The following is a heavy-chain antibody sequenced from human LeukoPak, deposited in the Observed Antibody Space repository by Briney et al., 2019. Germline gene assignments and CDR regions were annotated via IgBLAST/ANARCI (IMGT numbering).Heavy chain of an antibody. J-gene: IGHJ4*02. CDR1: GFTFSSYA. V-gene: IGHV3-23*01. Sequence: PGGSLRLSCAASGFTFSSYAMNWVRQAPGKGLEWVSSISGSGDSTYYADSVKGRFTISRDNSKNTLYLQMNSLRAEDTAVYYCAKGDSNAVSAALGVYWGQGTLVTVSS. D-gene: IGHD2-2*01. CDR2: ISGSGDST. CDR3: AKGDSNAVSAALGVY.